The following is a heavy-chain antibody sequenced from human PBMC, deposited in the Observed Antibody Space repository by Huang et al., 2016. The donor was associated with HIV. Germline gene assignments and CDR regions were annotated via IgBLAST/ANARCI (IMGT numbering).Heavy chain of an antibody. CDR3: ATDTRAYYYGSGTNGMDV. D-gene: IGHD3-10*01. V-gene: IGHV1-18*04. CDR1: GYTFNNYG. J-gene: IGHJ6*02. Sequence: QVHLVQSRGELKKPGDSVRVSCKTSGYTFNNYGIGWVRQAPGQGLEWMGWISADSGNPNYAQKFQGRLTPTTDTSTRTVYMDLRSLRSDDTAVYYCATDTRAYYYGSGTNGMDVWGQGTTVIVSS. CDR2: ISADSGNP.